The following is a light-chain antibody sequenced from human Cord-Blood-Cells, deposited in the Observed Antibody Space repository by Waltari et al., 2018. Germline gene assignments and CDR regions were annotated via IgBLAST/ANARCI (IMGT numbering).Light chain of an antibody. J-gene: IGKJ3*01. V-gene: IGKV3-11*01. CDR3: QQRSNWIFT. CDR1: QSVSSY. CDR2: DAS. Sequence: EIVLTQSPATLSLSPGERATLSCRASQSVSSYFAWYQQKPGQAPRLLIYDASNRATGIPARFSGSGSGTDFTLTISSLEPEDFAVYYCQQRSNWIFTFGPGTKVDIK.